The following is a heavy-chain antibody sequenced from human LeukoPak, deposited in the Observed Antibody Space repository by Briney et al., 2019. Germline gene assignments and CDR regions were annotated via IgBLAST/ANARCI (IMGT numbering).Heavy chain of an antibody. CDR2: IIPIFGTA. J-gene: IGHJ6*04. CDR3: AIAGVVVPAARNYYHGMDV. CDR1: GGTFSSYA. V-gene: IGHV1-69*01. D-gene: IGHD2-2*01. Sequence: SVKVSCKASGGTFSSYAISWVRQAPGQGREWMGGIIPIFGTANYAQKFQGRVTITADESTSTAYMELSSLRSEDTAVYYCAIAGVVVPAARNYYHGMDVWGKGTTVTVSS.